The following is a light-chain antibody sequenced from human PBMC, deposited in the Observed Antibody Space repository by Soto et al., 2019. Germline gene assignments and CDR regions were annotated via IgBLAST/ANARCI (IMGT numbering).Light chain of an antibody. J-gene: IGLJ3*02. CDR1: SSDFGDDKY. V-gene: IGLV2-14*01. CDR3: VSFTTNRNWV. CDR2: GVS. Sequence: QSALTQPRSVSGSPGQSITMSCTGSSSDFGDDKYVTWYQQQPGKGPNLLIYGVSKRPSGVSNRFSGSKSGNTASMTISGLQVEDEADYICVSFTTNRNWVFGGGTKVTVL.